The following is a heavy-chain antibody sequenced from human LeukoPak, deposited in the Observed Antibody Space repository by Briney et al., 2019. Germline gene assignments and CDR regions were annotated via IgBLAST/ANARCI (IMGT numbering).Heavy chain of an antibody. Sequence: ASVKVSCKASGYTFTSYGISRVRQAPGQGLEWMGWISAYNGNTNYAQKLQGRVTMTTDTSTSTAYMELRSLRSDDTAVYYCARGNWNVGPFYGMDVWGQGTTVTVSS. V-gene: IGHV1-18*01. D-gene: IGHD1-20*01. J-gene: IGHJ6*02. CDR3: ARGNWNVGPFYGMDV. CDR1: GYTFTSYG. CDR2: ISAYNGNT.